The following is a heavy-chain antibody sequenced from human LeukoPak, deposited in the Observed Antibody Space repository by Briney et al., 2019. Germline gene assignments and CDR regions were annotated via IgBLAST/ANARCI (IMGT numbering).Heavy chain of an antibody. CDR3: ARAEVVVILDTYYYYGMDV. Sequence: GASVKVSCKGSGYTLSNHAFSWVRQAPGQGLEWMGWISADNGNTNHAQKFQGRVSLTTDTSTSTAYMELRSLRSDDTAVYYCARAEVVVILDTYYYYGMDVWGQGTTVTVSS. CDR2: ISADNGNT. D-gene: IGHD3-22*01. J-gene: IGHJ6*02. V-gene: IGHV1-18*04. CDR1: GYTLSNHA.